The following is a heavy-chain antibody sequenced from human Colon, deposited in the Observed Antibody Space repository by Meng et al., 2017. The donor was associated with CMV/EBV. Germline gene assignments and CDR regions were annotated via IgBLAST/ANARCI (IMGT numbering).Heavy chain of an antibody. CDR2: IYPGDSDT. V-gene: IGHV5-51*01. D-gene: IGHD3-3*01. Sequence: KVSCKGSGYSFTSYWIGWVRQMPGKGLEWMGIIYPGDSDTRYSPSFQGQVTISADKSISTAYLQWSSLKASDTAMYYCARTIFGVVGPFDYWGQGTLVTVSS. CDR3: ARTIFGVVGPFDY. J-gene: IGHJ4*02. CDR1: GYSFTSYW.